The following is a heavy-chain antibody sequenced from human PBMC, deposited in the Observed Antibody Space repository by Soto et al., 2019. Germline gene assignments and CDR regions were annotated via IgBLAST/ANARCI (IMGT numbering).Heavy chain of an antibody. CDR2: INSDGSST. CDR3: ARYPYGSGSDWYFDL. Sequence: GGSLRLSCAASGFTFSSYWMHWVRQAPGKGLVWVSRINSDGSSTSYADSVKGRFTISRDNAKNTLYLQMNSLRAEDTAVYYCARYPYGSGSDWYFDLWGRGTLVTVSS. CDR1: GFTFSSYW. D-gene: IGHD3-10*01. V-gene: IGHV3-74*01. J-gene: IGHJ2*01.